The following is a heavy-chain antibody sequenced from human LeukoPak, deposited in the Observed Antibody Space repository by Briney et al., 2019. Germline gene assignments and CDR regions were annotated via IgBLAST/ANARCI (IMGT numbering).Heavy chain of an antibody. CDR2: IYYSGST. V-gene: IGHV4-59*01. CDR3: ARGFSQEWEPLNFDY. Sequence: SETLSLTCTVSGGSISSYYWSWIRQPPGKGLEWIGYIYYSGSTNYNPSLKSRVTISVDTSKNQFSLKLSSVTAADTAVYYCARGFSQEWEPLNFDYWGQGTLVTVSS. CDR1: GGSISSYY. D-gene: IGHD1-26*01. J-gene: IGHJ4*02.